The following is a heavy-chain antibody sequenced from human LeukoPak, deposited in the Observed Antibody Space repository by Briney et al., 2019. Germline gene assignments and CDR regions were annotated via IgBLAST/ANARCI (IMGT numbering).Heavy chain of an antibody. J-gene: IGHJ4*02. V-gene: IGHV3-30*04. D-gene: IGHD5-24*01. CDR3: AKELRDGYNLDY. CDR1: GFTFSSYA. CDR2: ISYDGSTK. Sequence: GGSLRLSCAASGFTFSSYAMHWVRQAPGKGLEWVAVISYDGSTKYYADSVRGRFTISRDNSKNTLYLQMNSLRAEDTAVYYCAKELRDGYNLDYWGQGTLVTVSS.